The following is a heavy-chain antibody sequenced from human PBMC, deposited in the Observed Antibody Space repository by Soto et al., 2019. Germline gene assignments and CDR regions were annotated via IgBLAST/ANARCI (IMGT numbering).Heavy chain of an antibody. CDR3: AKNERFLEWLLPDFDY. Sequence: GGSLRLSCAASGFTFSSYGMHWVRQAPGKGLEWVAVISYDGSNKYYADSVKGRFTISRDNSKNTLYLQMNSLRAEDTAVYYCAKNERFLEWLLPDFDYWGQGTLVTVSS. CDR1: GFTFSSYG. D-gene: IGHD3-3*01. J-gene: IGHJ4*02. CDR2: ISYDGSNK. V-gene: IGHV3-30*18.